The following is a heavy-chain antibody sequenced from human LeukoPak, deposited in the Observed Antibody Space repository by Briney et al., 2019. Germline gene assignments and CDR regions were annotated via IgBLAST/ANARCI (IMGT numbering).Heavy chain of an antibody. CDR2: INPSGGST. CDR1: GYTFTSYY. J-gene: IGHJ4*02. CDR3: ARDRGRDGYFDY. D-gene: IGHD5-24*01. Sequence: ASVKVSCKASGYTFTSYYMHWVRQAPGQGLEWMGIINPSGGSTSYAQKFQGRVTMTRDMSTSTVYVELSSLRSEDTAVYYCARDRGRDGYFDYWGQGTLVTVSS. V-gene: IGHV1-46*01.